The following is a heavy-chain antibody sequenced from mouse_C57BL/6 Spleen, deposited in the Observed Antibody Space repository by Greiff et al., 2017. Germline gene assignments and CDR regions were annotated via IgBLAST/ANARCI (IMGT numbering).Heavy chain of an antibody. D-gene: IGHD2-3*01. V-gene: IGHV1-61*01. Sequence: QVQLKQPGAELVRPGSSVKLSCKASGYTFTSYWMDWVKQRPGQGLEWIGNIYPSDSETHYNQKFKDKATLTVDKSSSTAYMQLSSLTSEDSAVYYCARREDYDGDYWGQGTTLRVSS. CDR1: GYTFTSYW. J-gene: IGHJ2*01. CDR2: IYPSDSET. CDR3: ARREDYDGDY.